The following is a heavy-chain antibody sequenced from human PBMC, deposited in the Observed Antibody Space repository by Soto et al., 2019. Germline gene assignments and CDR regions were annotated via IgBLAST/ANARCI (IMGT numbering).Heavy chain of an antibody. CDR3: AFFFFQAEDGIRDALPVSAFLLNRSSDL. Sequence: GKDLEWIGYIYYSGSTYYNPSLKSRVTISVDTSKNQFSLKLSSVTTADTAVYYCAFFFFQAEDGIRDALPVSAFLLNRSSDL. D-gene: IGHD2-15*01. V-gene: IGHV4-31*02. CDR2: IYYSGST. J-gene: IGHJ2*01.